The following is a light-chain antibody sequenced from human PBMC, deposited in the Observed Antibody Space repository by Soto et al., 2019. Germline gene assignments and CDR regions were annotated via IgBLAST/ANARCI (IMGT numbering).Light chain of an antibody. J-gene: IGKJ2*01. V-gene: IGKV1-5*03. CDR1: QSISSW. Sequence: DIQMTQSPSTLSASVGDRVTITCRASQSISSWLAWYQQKPGKAPKLLIYKASSLESGVPSRFSGSGSGTEVTLTISSLQPDDFATYYCQQYNSYWVTFGQGTKLEIK. CDR3: QQYNSYWVT. CDR2: KAS.